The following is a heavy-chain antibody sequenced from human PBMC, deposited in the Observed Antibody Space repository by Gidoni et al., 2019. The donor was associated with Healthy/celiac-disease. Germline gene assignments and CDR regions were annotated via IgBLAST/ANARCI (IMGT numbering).Heavy chain of an antibody. CDR3: ARGPYCSGGSCYGGWYFDL. D-gene: IGHD2-15*01. J-gene: IGHJ2*01. Sequence: EVQLVESGGGLVQPGGSLRLSCAASGFPFSSYAMHWVRQATGKGLEWVSVIGTAGDPYYPGSVKGRFTISRENAKNSLYLQMNSLRAGDTAVYYCARGPYCSGGSCYGGWYFDLWGRGTLVTVSS. CDR1: GFPFSSYA. CDR2: IGTAGDP. V-gene: IGHV3-13*05.